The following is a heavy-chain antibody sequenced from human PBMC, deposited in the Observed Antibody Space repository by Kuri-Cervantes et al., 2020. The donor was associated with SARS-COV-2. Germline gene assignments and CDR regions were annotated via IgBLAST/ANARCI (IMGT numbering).Heavy chain of an antibody. Sequence: LSFTCAASGFIFSNYGMHWVRQAPGKGPEWVAFIRYDGDNKYYADSVKGRFTISRDNPKNTLYLQMNSLRPEDTAVYYCAKGKTGDSRWGQGTPVTVSS. CDR2: IRYDGDNK. J-gene: IGHJ4*02. V-gene: IGHV3-30*02. CDR1: GFIFSNYG. CDR3: AKGKTGDSR. D-gene: IGHD7-27*01.